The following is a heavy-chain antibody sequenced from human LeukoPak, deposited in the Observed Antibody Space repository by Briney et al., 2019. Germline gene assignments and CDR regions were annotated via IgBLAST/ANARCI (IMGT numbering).Heavy chain of an antibody. D-gene: IGHD3-22*01. CDR3: ARVLGSSGYAGDWRFDL. CDR2: VHATGTT. CDR1: GASISLYY. J-gene: IGHJ2*01. Sequence: SDTLSLTCSVSGASISLYYWSWVRQSAGEQPEWIGRVHATGTTNYNPSLRSRVSLSVDTFKKQFSLKLNSVTAADTAVYYCARVLGSSGYAGDWRFDLWGRGTLVTVSS. V-gene: IGHV4-4*07.